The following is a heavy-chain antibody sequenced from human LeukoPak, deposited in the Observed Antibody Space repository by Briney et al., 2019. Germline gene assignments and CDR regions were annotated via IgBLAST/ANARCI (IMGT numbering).Heavy chain of an antibody. CDR1: GYTFTSYY. Sequence: ASVKVSCKASGYTFTSYYMHWVRQAPGQGLEWMGIINPSGGSTSYAHKFQGRVTMTRDMSTSTVYMELSSLRSEDTAVYYCARDGDYYDSSGYTDYWGQGTLVTVSS. CDR3: ARDGDYYDSSGYTDY. CDR2: INPSGGST. D-gene: IGHD3-22*01. V-gene: IGHV1-46*01. J-gene: IGHJ4*02.